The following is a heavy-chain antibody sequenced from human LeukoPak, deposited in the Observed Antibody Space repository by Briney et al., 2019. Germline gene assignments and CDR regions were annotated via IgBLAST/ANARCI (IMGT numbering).Heavy chain of an antibody. D-gene: IGHD2-15*01. V-gene: IGHV3-30*02. J-gene: IGHJ4*02. Sequence: GGSLRLSCAASGFTFSSYGMHWVRQAPGKGLEWVAFIRYDGSNKYYADSVKGRFTISRDNAKNSLYLQMNSLRAEDTAVYYCAREALYCSGGSCYSQGFDYWGQGTLVTVSS. CDR3: AREALYCSGGSCYSQGFDY. CDR1: GFTFSSYG. CDR2: IRYDGSNK.